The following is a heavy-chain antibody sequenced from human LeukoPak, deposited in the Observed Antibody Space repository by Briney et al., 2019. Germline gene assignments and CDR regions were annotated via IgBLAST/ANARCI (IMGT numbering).Heavy chain of an antibody. CDR2: IKQDGSQE. CDR1: RFTLSTYW. CDR3: ARGVPYDSWSGPHYSDY. Sequence: GGSLRLSCAASRFTLSTYWMSWVRQAPGRGLEWVAHIKQDGSQEYYVDSVKGRFTISRDSAKNSLYLQMNSLRAEDTAVYYCARGVPYDSWSGPHYSDYWGQGTLVTVSS. J-gene: IGHJ4*02. V-gene: IGHV3-7*01. D-gene: IGHD3-3*01.